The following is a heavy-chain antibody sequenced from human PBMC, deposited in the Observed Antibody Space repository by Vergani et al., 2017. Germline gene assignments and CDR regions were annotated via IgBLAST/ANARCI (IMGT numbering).Heavy chain of an antibody. J-gene: IGHJ4*02. D-gene: IGHD2-2*02. CDR1: GFALNRHA. V-gene: IGHV3-30-3*01. CDR2: ISFDGTNE. CDR3: VSERGLFAGCRCYTEAWDY. Sequence: QVQLVESGGGVVQPGTSLRLSCVVSGFALNRHAMYWVRQAPGKGLEWVVGISFDGTNEYYPELVKGRFTISRDIAKNTLYLQVRSLRLEDTGVYHCVSERGLFAGCRCYTEAWDYWGQGTPVTVSS.